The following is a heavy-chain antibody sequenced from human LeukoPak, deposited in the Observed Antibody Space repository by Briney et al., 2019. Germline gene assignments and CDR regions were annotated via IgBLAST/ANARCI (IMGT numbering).Heavy chain of an antibody. CDR3: ARDWNYYDSSAYYQTALDI. CDR1: GYTFSGYG. D-gene: IGHD3-22*01. Sequence: ASVKVSCKASGYTFSGYGISWVRQAPGQAREWMGWTSGYNGNRNYTRKPQGRVTMTTDTATSTAYMELRSLRFDDTAVYYCARDWNYYDSSAYYQTALDIWGQGTAVTVS. J-gene: IGHJ3*02. V-gene: IGHV1-18*01. CDR2: TSGYNGNR.